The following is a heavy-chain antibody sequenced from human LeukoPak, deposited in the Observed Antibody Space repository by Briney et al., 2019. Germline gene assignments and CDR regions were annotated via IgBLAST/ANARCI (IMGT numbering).Heavy chain of an antibody. CDR1: GGSISTSNW. J-gene: IGHJ4*02. CDR3: VKAAVAVDY. Sequence: SETLSLTCTVSGGSISTSNWWNWVRQPPGKGLQWIGVIYHSGSTNYNPSLKSRVTISLDKSKNLFSLRLTSVTAADTAVYYCVKAAVAVDYWGQGTLVTVSS. CDR2: IYHSGST. V-gene: IGHV4-4*02. D-gene: IGHD6-19*01.